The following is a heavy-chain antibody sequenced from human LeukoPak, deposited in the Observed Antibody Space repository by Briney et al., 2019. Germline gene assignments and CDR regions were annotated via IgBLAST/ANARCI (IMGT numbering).Heavy chain of an antibody. CDR1: GGSISVYY. D-gene: IGHD3-10*01. CDR2: IHSRGTT. CDR3: ARGSGGGSGNNYMDHYYGMDV. Sequence: SETLSLTCTVSGGSISVYYGCWIRQPAGKPLEWIGRIHSRGTTNNNPSLKSRVTTSLDTSKNQFSLKLNSVTAADTAVYYCARGSGGGSGNNYMDHYYGMDVWGQGTTVTVSS. V-gene: IGHV4-4*07. J-gene: IGHJ6*02.